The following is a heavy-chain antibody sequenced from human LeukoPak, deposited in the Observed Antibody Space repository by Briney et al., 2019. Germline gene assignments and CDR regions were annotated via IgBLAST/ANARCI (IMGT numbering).Heavy chain of an antibody. J-gene: IGHJ4*02. CDR2: IFWDDDD. CDR3: AHRPGWRDYFDY. V-gene: IGHV2-5*02. CDR1: AFSLSTSGVG. D-gene: IGHD3-3*01. Sequence: SGPTLVTPTQTLTLTSTFSAFSLSTSGVGVDWIRQPPGKTPEGLATIFWDDDDRYIPSLKSRLTITKDTSKNQVVLTMTKMDPVDTATYYCAHRPGWRDYFDYWGQGTLVTVSS.